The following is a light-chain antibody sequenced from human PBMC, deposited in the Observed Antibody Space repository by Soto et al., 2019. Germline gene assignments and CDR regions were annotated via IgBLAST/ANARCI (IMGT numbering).Light chain of an antibody. V-gene: IGLV2-8*01. CDR2: EVS. CDR3: ISYAGSNNFVV. J-gene: IGLJ2*01. Sequence: QSALTHPPSAYGSPGQSVTISCTGTSSDVGGYNYVSWYQQHTGKAPKLMIYEVSKRPSGVPDRFSGYKSGNTASLTVSELQADDEADYYCISYAGSNNFVVFGGGTKLTVL. CDR1: SSDVGGYNY.